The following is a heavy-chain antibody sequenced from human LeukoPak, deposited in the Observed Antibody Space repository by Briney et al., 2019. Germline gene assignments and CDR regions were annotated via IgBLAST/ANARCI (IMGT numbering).Heavy chain of an antibody. J-gene: IGHJ4*02. CDR2: IKSKTDGGTT. D-gene: IGHD7-27*01. V-gene: IGHV3-15*01. CDR1: GFTFSNAW. Sequence: PGGSLRLSCAASGFTFSNAWMSWVRQAPGKGLEWVGRIKSKTDGGTTDYAAPVKGRFTISRDGSKNTLYLQMNSLKTEDTAVYYCTTRVTGDFGSYFDCWGQGTLVTVSS. CDR3: TTRVTGDFGSYFDC.